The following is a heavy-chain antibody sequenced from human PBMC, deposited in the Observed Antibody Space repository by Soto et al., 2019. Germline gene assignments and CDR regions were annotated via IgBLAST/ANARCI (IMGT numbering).Heavy chain of an antibody. CDR3: AREREGSGFDP. J-gene: IGHJ5*02. V-gene: IGHV1-8*01. CDR1: GYTFTSYD. Sequence: GASVKVSCKASGYTFTSYDINWLRQATGQGLEWMGWMNPNSGNTAYAQKFQGRVTMTRNTSISTAYMELSSLRSEDTAVYYCAREREGSGFDPWGQGTLVTVSS. D-gene: IGHD1-26*01. CDR2: MNPNSGNT.